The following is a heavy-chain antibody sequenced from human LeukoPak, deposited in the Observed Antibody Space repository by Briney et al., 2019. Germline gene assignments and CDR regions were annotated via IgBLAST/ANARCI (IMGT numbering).Heavy chain of an antibody. CDR2: IYHSGST. J-gene: IGHJ6*02. V-gene: IGHV4-30-2*01. CDR3: ASGITIFGVVNYGMDV. Sequence: SETLSLTCAVSGGSISSGGYSWSWIRQPPGKGLEWIGYIYHSGSTYYNPSLKSRVTKSVDRSKNQFSLKLSSVTAADTAVYYCASGITIFGVVNYGMDVWGQGTTVTVSS. CDR1: GGSISSGGYS. D-gene: IGHD3-3*01.